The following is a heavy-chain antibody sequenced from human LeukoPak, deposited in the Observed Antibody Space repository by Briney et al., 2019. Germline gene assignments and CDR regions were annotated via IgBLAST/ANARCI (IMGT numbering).Heavy chain of an antibody. Sequence: PGGSLRLSCAASGFMFSSYWMSWVRQAPGKGLEWVANIKQDGSEKYYVTSAKGRFTFSRDNAKNSLYLQMNSLRAEDTAVYYCARALTIFGVVAYFDYWGQGTLVTVSS. D-gene: IGHD3-3*01. V-gene: IGHV3-7*05. CDR3: ARALTIFGVVAYFDY. CDR2: IKQDGSEK. J-gene: IGHJ4*02. CDR1: GFMFSSYW.